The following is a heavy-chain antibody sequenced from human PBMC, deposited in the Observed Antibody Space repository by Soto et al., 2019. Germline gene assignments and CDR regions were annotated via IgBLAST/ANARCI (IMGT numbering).Heavy chain of an antibody. CDR3: ARGAGSFGVVAFDY. J-gene: IGHJ4*02. D-gene: IGHD3-3*01. CDR1: GGTFSGYG. Sequence: QVQLVQSGAEVKKPGSSVKVSCKASGGTFSGYGISWVRQAPGQGLEWMGGVIPILASPYYAQDFQGRITITADESTSTVYMELRRLRSDDTAVYYWARGAGSFGVVAFDYWGQGTLVTVSS. V-gene: IGHV1-69*01. CDR2: VIPILASP.